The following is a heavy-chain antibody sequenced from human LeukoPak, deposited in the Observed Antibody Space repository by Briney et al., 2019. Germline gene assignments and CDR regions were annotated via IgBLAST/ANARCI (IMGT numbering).Heavy chain of an antibody. D-gene: IGHD3-10*01. Sequence: SGTLSLTCTVSGGSISSRNWWSWVRQPPGKGLEWIGEISHRESTNYNPSLKSRVTISLDKSKNQFSLKLNSVTAADTAVYYCARVSGAMIDYWGQGTLVTVSS. CDR1: GGSISSRNW. CDR3: ARVSGAMIDY. J-gene: IGHJ4*02. CDR2: ISHREST. V-gene: IGHV4-4*02.